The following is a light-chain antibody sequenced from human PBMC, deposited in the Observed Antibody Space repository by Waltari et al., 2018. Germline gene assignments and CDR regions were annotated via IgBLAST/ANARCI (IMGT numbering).Light chain of an antibody. CDR2: DTS. V-gene: IGKV3-11*01. J-gene: IGKJ4*01. Sequence: DIVLTQSPATLSLSPGERATLACRASQSVNNYLAWYQQKPGQAPRLLIYDTSNRATGIPARFSGSGSGTDFTLTSSSLEPEDFAVYYCQERTNWPLAFGGGTKVEIK. CDR1: QSVNNY. CDR3: QERTNWPLA.